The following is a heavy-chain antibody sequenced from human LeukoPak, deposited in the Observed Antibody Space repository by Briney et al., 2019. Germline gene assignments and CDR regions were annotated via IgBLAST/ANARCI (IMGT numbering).Heavy chain of an antibody. CDR2: IYYSGST. D-gene: IGHD6-13*01. V-gene: IGHV4-59*01. CDR1: GGSISSYY. J-gene: IGHJ6*03. Sequence: PSETLSLTCTVSGGSISSYYWSWIRQPPGKGLEWIGYIYYSGSTNYNPSLKSRATISVDTSKNQFSLKLSSVTAADTAVYYCAGYIAAAPPYYYYYIDGWGKGTTVTVSS. CDR3: AGYIAAAPPYYYYYIDG.